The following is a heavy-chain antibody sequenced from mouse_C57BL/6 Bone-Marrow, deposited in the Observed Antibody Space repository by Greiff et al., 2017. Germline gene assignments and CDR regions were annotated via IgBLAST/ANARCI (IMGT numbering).Heavy chain of an antibody. J-gene: IGHJ3*01. CDR2: ISSGGDYI. Sequence: VQLVESGEGLVKPGGSLKLSCAASGFTFSSYAMSWVRQTPEKRLEWVAYISSGGDYIYYADTVKGRFTISRDNARNTLYLQMSSLKSEDTAMYYCTREDSYYYGSSWFAYWGQGTLVTVSA. V-gene: IGHV5-9-1*02. CDR3: TREDSYYYGSSWFAY. CDR1: GFTFSSYA. D-gene: IGHD1-1*01.